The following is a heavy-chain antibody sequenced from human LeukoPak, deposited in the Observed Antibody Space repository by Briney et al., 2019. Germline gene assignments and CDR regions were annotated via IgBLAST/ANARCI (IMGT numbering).Heavy chain of an antibody. J-gene: IGHJ4*02. D-gene: IGHD2-21*01. CDR1: GFTFSSYS. CDR2: ISYDGSNK. CDR3: AKDLGHILKYYFDY. Sequence: GGSLRLSCAASGFTFSSYSMNWVRQAPGKGLEWVAVISYDGSNKYYADSVKGRFTISRDNSKNTLYLQMNSLRAEDTAVYYCAKDLGHILKYYFDYWGQGTLVTVSS. V-gene: IGHV3-30*18.